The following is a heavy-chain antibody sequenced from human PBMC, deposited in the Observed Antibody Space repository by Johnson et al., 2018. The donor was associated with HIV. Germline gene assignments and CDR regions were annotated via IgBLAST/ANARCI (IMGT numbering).Heavy chain of an antibody. V-gene: IGHV3-20*04. Sequence: VQLVESGGGLLQTGGSLRLSCAASGFTFDDYGMSWVRQAPEKGLAWVSDINWNGGSTGYADSVKGRFTISRDNAKNSLYLPMNSLRAEDTAFYYCARWQQLVHGPFDIWGQGTMVTVSS. CDR2: INWNGGST. D-gene: IGHD6-13*01. CDR1: GFTFDDYG. J-gene: IGHJ3*02. CDR3: ARWQQLVHGPFDI.